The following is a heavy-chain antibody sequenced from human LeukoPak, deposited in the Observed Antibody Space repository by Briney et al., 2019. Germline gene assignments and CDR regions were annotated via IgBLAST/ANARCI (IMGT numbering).Heavy chain of an antibody. J-gene: IGHJ4*02. V-gene: IGHV1-69*04. Sequence: SVKVSCKASGGXFSSHVISWVRQAPGQGLKWMGRIIPILGIANYAQKFQGRVTITADKSTSTAYMELSSLRSEDTAVYYCASPPADYYDSRDYFDYWGQGTLVTVSS. CDR2: IIPILGIA. CDR3: ASPPADYYDSRDYFDY. CDR1: GGXFSSHV. D-gene: IGHD3-22*01.